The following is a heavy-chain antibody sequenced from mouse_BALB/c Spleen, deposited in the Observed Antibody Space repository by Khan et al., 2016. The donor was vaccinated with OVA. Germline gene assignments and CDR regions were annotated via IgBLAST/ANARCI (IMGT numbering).Heavy chain of an antibody. CDR1: GFIFSNYG. D-gene: IGHD1-2*01. CDR3: SRFITTTTGDYYGMDY. CDR2: MSSSGSFT. V-gene: IGHV5-6*01. J-gene: IGHJ4*01. Sequence: EVELVESGGDLVKPGGSLKLSCAASGFIFSNYGMSWVRQTPDKRLEWVATMSSSGSFTYYPDSVRGRFTISRDNAKNTLYLQVNSLKSEDTAMYYCSRFITTTTGDYYGMDYWGQRTSVTVTS.